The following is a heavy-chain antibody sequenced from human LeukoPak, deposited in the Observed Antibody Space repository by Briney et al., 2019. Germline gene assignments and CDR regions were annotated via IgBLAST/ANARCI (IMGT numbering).Heavy chain of an antibody. V-gene: IGHV3-30*02. CDR1: GLTFSSYA. Sequence: PGGSVRLSCAASGLTFSSYAIHWVRLAPGKGLEWVSFIRYDGSNEYYADSVKGRFAIYRDNSKNTAYLQMNSLRGEETAVYYCAKGRSSTSTLNALYVRGQRILVTVSS. CDR3: AKGRSSTSTLNALYV. J-gene: IGHJ3*01. D-gene: IGHD1-1*01. CDR2: IRYDGSNE.